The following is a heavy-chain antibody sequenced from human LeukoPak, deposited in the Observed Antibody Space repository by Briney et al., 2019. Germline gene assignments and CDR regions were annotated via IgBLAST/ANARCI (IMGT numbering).Heavy chain of an antibody. J-gene: IGHJ4*02. Sequence: LETLSLTCTVSGGSISSYYWSWIRQPAGKGLEWIGRIYTSGSTNYNPSLKSRVTMSVDTSKNQFSLKLSSVTAADTAVYYCARDEPVRGAFDYWGQGTLVTVSS. D-gene: IGHD3-10*02. CDR1: GGSISSYY. V-gene: IGHV4-4*07. CDR2: IYTSGST. CDR3: ARDEPVRGAFDY.